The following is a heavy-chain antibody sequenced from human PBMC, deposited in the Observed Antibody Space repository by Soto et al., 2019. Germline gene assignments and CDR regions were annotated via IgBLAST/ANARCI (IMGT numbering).Heavy chain of an antibody. Sequence: QLQLHESGPGLVKPSETLSLTCTVSGGSIRSSSYYWGWIRQPPGKGLEWIGCIYSSGRTYYNASLKSRVTISVDTSKNQFPLKLSSVTAADTAVYYGAGASSGMEVWGQGTTVTVAS. CDR2: IYSSGRT. CDR1: GGSIRSSSYY. CDR3: AGASSGMEV. J-gene: IGHJ6*02. V-gene: IGHV4-39*01.